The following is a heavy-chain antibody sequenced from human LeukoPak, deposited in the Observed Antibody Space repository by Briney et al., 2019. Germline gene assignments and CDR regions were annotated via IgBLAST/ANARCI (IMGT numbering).Heavy chain of an antibody. V-gene: IGHV4-61*08. Sequence: SQTLSLTCTVSGGSISSGDYYWSWIRQPPGKGLEWIGYIYYSGSTNYNPSLKSRVTISVDTSKNQFSLKLSSVTAADTAVYYCARQRGSGSYNWFDPWGQGTLVTVSS. D-gene: IGHD1-26*01. CDR1: GGSISSGDYY. CDR3: ARQRGSGSYNWFDP. CDR2: IYYSGST. J-gene: IGHJ5*02.